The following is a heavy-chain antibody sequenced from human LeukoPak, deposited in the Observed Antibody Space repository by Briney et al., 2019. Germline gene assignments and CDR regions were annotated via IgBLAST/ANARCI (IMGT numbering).Heavy chain of an antibody. D-gene: IGHD2-15*01. J-gene: IGHJ4*02. CDR2: IYYSGST. CDR1: GYSISSGYY. V-gene: IGHV4-38-2*02. CDR3: TIVVVPYSTLPFRIKDY. Sequence: SETLSLTCTVSGYSISSGYYWGWIRQPPGKGLEWIGSIYYSGSTYYNPSLKSRVTISVDTSKNQFSLKLSSVTAADTAVYYCTIVVVPYSTLPFRIKDYWGQGTLVTVSS.